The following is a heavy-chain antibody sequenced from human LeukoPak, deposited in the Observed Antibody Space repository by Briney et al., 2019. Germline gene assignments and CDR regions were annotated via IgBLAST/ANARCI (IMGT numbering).Heavy chain of an antibody. Sequence: SETLSLTCTVSGGSVSSSSYYWGWIRQPPGKGLEWIGSMYYSGSTYGNPSLKSRVTISVDTPKNQFSLKLSSVTAADTAVYYCGRHPTVSEYGDGMDVWGQGTTVTVSS. CDR3: GRHPTVSEYGDGMDV. CDR1: GGSVSSSSYY. J-gene: IGHJ6*02. CDR2: MYYSGST. D-gene: IGHD4-17*01. V-gene: IGHV4-39*01.